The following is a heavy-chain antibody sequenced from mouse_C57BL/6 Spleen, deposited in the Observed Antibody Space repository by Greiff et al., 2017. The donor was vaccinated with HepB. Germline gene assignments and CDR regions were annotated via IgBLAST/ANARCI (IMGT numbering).Heavy chain of an antibody. V-gene: IGHV1-82*01. Sequence: VQLQQSGPELVKPGASVKLSCKASGYAFSSSWMNWVKQRPGKGFEWIGRIFPGDGDTNYNGKFKGKATLTADKSSSSAYIQLSSLTSKDSAVYFCARVSSDYYTFAYWGQGTLVTVSA. CDR3: ARVSSDYYTFAY. D-gene: IGHD3-2*02. J-gene: IGHJ3*01. CDR2: IFPGDGDT. CDR1: GYAFSSSW.